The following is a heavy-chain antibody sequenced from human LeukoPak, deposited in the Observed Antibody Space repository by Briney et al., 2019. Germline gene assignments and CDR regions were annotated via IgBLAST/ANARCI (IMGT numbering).Heavy chain of an antibody. Sequence: ASVKVSCKASGGTFSSYAISWVQQAPGQGLEWMGGIIPIFGTANYAQKFQGRATITADESTSTAYMELSSLRSEDTAVYYCAGHMVRGVIREYNWFDPWGQGTLVTVSS. CDR1: GGTFSSYA. CDR3: AGHMVRGVIREYNWFDP. V-gene: IGHV1-69*13. J-gene: IGHJ5*02. D-gene: IGHD3-10*01. CDR2: IIPIFGTA.